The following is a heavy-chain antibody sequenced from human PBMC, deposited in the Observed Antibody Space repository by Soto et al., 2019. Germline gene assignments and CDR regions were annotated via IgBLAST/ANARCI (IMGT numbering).Heavy chain of an antibody. D-gene: IGHD6-13*01. Sequence: PGGSLRLSCAASGFTFSSYAMHWVRQAPGKGLEWVAVISYDGGNKYYADSVKGRFTISRDNSKNTLYLQMNSLRAEDTAVYYCARDRAAGNSCYYYYGMDVWGQGTTVTVSS. CDR1: GFTFSSYA. CDR3: ARDRAAGNSCYYYYGMDV. V-gene: IGHV3-30-3*01. J-gene: IGHJ6*02. CDR2: ISYDGGNK.